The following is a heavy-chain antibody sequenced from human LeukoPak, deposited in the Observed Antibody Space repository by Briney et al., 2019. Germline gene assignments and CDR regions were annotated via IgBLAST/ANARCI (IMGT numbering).Heavy chain of an antibody. Sequence: ASVNVSFKASGYTFSGYYIHWVRQAPGQGLEWMGWINPNSGGTNSAQKFQGRVTMTRDTSISTAYMELSRLRYADTAIYYCAKVGETDNIDYWGQGTLVTVSS. CDR1: GYTFSGYY. D-gene: IGHD2-21*01. CDR2: INPNSGGT. CDR3: AKVGETDNIDY. J-gene: IGHJ4*02. V-gene: IGHV1-2*02.